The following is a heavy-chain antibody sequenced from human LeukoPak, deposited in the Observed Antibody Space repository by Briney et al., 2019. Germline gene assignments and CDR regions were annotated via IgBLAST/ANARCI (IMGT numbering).Heavy chain of an antibody. D-gene: IGHD2-15*01. CDR2: ISGSGGST. CDR3: AKGVGYCSGGSCQQFDY. CDR1: GFTVSSNY. Sequence: GGSLRLSCAASGFTVSSNYMSWVRQAPGKGLKWVSAISGSGGSTYYADSVKGRTTISRDNSKNTLYLQMSSLRAEDTAVYYCAKGVGYCSGGSCQQFDYWGQGTLVTVSS. V-gene: IGHV3-23*01. J-gene: IGHJ4*02.